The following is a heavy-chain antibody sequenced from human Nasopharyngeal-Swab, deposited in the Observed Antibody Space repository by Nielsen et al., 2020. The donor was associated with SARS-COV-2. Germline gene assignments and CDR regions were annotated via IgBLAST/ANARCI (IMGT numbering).Heavy chain of an antibody. V-gene: IGHV3-74*01. D-gene: IGHD3-10*01. CDR1: GFTFSSYW. CDR3: ATDKFYNAYG. Sequence: GGSLRLSCAASGFTFSSYWMHWVRQAPGKGLVWVARIKSDGSSTSYADSVKGRFTISRDDAKKTLYLQMNSLRAEDTAVYYCATDKFYNAYGWGQGTLVTVSS. CDR2: IKSDGSST. J-gene: IGHJ4*02.